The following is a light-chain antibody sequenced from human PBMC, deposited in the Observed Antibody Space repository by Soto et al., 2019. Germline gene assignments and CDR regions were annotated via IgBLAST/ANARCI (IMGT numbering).Light chain of an antibody. CDR2: EVS. J-gene: IGLJ1*01. Sequence: QSALTQPPSASGSPGQSVTLSFTGTSSDVGGYDYVSWYQQFPGKAPKLLIFEVSKRPSGVPDRFSGSKTGNTASLTVSGLQAEDEADYYCTSYSGTKNYVFGTGTKVTVL. CDR1: SSDVGGYDY. V-gene: IGLV2-8*01. CDR3: TSYSGTKNYV.